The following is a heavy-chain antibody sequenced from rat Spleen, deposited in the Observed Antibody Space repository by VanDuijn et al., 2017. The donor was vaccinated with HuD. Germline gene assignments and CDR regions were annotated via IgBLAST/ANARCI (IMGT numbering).Heavy chain of an antibody. D-gene: IGHD1-2*01. CDR3: TRAIAADYVMAA. Sequence: QVQLKVSGPGLVQPSQTLSLTCTVSGFSLTGNNVHWVRQPPGKGLEWMGRMRFDGDTSYNSALKSRLTVSRDTSQNQVFLKMNSLQTDDTAIYYCTRAIAADYVMAAWGQVASVTVSS. CDR2: MRFDGDT. J-gene: IGHJ4*01. V-gene: IGHV2-63*01. CDR1: GFSLTGNN.